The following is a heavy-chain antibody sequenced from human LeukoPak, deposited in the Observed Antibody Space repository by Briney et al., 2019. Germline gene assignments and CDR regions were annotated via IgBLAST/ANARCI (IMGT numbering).Heavy chain of an antibody. J-gene: IGHJ2*01. CDR2: IYHSGST. CDR1: GGSISSGGYS. CDR3: ARDRADYDILTGYSNWYFDL. V-gene: IGHV4-30-2*01. Sequence: SQTLSLTCAVSGGSISSGGYSWSWIRQPPGKGLEWIGYIYHSGSTYYNPSLKSRVTISVDRSKNQFSLKLSSVTAADTAVYYCARDRADYDILTGYSNWYFDLWGRGTLVTVSS. D-gene: IGHD3-9*01.